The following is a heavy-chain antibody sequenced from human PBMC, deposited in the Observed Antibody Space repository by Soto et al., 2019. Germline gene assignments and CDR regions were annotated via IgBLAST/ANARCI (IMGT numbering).Heavy chain of an antibody. CDR2: SYYRGIT. CDR1: GGSISSRSHY. V-gene: IGHV4-39*01. Sequence: QLQLQESGPGLVKPSETLSLTCTVSGGSISSRSHYWGWIRQSPGKHLEWIGSSYYRGITHYNPSLKTRVTISVDTSKNQVSLKVYSVTAADTAVYYCATADGFGVVTPFFEYWGQGILVTVSS. CDR3: ATADGFGVVTPFFEY. J-gene: IGHJ4*02. D-gene: IGHD3-3*01.